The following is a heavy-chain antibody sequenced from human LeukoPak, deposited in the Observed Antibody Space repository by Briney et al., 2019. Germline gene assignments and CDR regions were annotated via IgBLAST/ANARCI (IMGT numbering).Heavy chain of an antibody. CDR2: ISSSSSYI. Sequence: GGSLRLSCAASGFTFSSYSMNWVRQAPGKGLEWVSSISSSSSYIYYADSVKGRFTISRDISKNTLYLQMNSLRAEDTAVYYCARDLSGVTGYTYGRGIDYWGQGTLVTVSS. CDR1: GFTFSSYS. CDR3: ARDLSGVTGYTYGRGIDY. V-gene: IGHV3-21*04. D-gene: IGHD5-18*01. J-gene: IGHJ4*02.